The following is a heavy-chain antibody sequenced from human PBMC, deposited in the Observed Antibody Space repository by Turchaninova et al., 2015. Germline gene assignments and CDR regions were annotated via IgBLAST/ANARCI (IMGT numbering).Heavy chain of an antibody. V-gene: IGHV1-69*12. D-gene: IGHD3-22*01. J-gene: IGHJ4*02. CDR3: ARGPDSSAYYYFY. Sequence: QVQLVQSGAEVKKPGSSVKVSCKASGGTFSTSAISWVRQAPGQGLEWVGGTIPLFGTANYAQKFRGRVTITADESTSTAYMELNSLRSEDTALYYCARGPDSSAYYYFYWGQGTLVTVSS. CDR2: TIPLFGTA. CDR1: GGTFSTSA.